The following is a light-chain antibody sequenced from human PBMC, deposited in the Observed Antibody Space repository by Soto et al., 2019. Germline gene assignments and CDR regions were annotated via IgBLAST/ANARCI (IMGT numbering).Light chain of an antibody. J-gene: IGKJ3*01. V-gene: IGKV3-15*01. Sequence: EIVMTQSPATLSVSPGERATLSCRASQSVSSNLAWYQQKPGQAPRLLIYGASTRATGIPARFSRSGSGTEFTLTISSLQSEDFAVYYCQQYNNCPPLFTFGPGTKVDIK. CDR2: GAS. CDR3: QQYNNCPPLFT. CDR1: QSVSSN.